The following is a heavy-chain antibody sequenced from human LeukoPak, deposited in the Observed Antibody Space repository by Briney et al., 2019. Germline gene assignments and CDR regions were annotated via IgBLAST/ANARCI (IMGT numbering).Heavy chain of an antibody. CDR1: GFTFSSYC. CDR3: ATDRHYGSGSYYHFDP. D-gene: IGHD3-10*01. Sequence: GGSLRLSCAASGFTFSSYCMNWVRQAPGKGLVWVSRISAGGGSTYYADSLKGRFTISRATSKNTLYLQRTGLRAEDTAVYYCATDRHYGSGSYYHFDPWGQGTLVTVSS. CDR2: ISAGGGST. V-gene: IGHV3-23*01. J-gene: IGHJ5*02.